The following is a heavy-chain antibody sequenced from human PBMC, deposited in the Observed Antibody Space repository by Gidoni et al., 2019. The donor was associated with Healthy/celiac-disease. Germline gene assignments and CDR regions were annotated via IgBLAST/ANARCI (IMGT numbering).Heavy chain of an antibody. J-gene: IGHJ6*02. CDR3: ARGVSTIFGVANDYGMDV. CDR2: IYYSGST. D-gene: IGHD3-3*01. CDR1: GGSIRSGGYY. Sequence: QVQLQESGPGLVKPSQTLSLTCPVPGGSIRSGGYYGSWIRQHPGKGLDWIGYIYYSGSTYYNPSLKSRVTISVDTSKNQFSLKLSSVTAADTAVYYCARGVSTIFGVANDYGMDVWGQGTTVTVSS. V-gene: IGHV4-31*03.